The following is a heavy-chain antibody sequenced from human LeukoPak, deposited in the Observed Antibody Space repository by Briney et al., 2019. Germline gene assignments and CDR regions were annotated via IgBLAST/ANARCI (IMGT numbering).Heavy chain of an antibody. J-gene: IGHJ4*02. Sequence: GGSLRLSCAASGFTFSTYVMNWVRQAPGKGLEWVSTISDSGGSTYYADSVKGRFTISRDNSKDTLYLQMNSLRAEDTALYYCAKDTGQWPVRTFDYWGQGTLVAVSS. V-gene: IGHV3-23*01. CDR3: AKDTGQWPVRTFDY. CDR2: ISDSGGST. D-gene: IGHD6-19*01. CDR1: GFTFSTYV.